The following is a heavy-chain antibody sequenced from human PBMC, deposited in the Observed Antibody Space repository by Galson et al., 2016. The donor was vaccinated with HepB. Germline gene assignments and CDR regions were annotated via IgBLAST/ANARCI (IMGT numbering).Heavy chain of an antibody. D-gene: IGHD5-12*01. Sequence: SLRLSCAASGFLLSDHYIDWVRRAPGKGLEWVGRSGAKGYSRTELYAASVRGRFSVSRDDSTNSVYLRMNSLKTEDTALYYCNRSIGPTGMDVWGQGTTVIVSS. V-gene: IGHV3-72*01. J-gene: IGHJ6*02. CDR2: SGAKGYSRTE. CDR3: NRSIGPTGMDV. CDR1: GFLLSDHY.